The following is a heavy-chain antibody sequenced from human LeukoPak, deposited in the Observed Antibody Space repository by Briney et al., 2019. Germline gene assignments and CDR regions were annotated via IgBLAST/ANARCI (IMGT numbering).Heavy chain of an antibody. CDR1: GFTFDDYA. V-gene: IGHV3-9*01. Sequence: PGGSLRLSCAASGFTFDDYAMHWARQAPGKGLEWVSGISWNSGSIGYADSVKGRFTISRDNAKNSLYLQMNSLRAEDTALYYCAKDLYYDILTDPYGMDVWGQGTTVTVSS. D-gene: IGHD3-9*01. J-gene: IGHJ6*02. CDR3: AKDLYYDILTDPYGMDV. CDR2: ISWNSGSI.